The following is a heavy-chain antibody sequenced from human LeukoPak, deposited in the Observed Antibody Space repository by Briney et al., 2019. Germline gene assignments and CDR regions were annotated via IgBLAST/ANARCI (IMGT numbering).Heavy chain of an antibody. CDR2: IYYDGNT. Sequence: SETLSLTCTVSGGSISNYYWTWIRQLPGKGLEWIGSIYYDGNTNYNPSLKSRVTISLNTPKNQFSLKLTSVTAADTAVYYCARDGGYGSGSALWGQGTLITVSS. J-gene: IGHJ4*02. CDR1: GGSISNYY. D-gene: IGHD3-10*01. CDR3: ARDGGYGSGSAL. V-gene: IGHV4-59*01.